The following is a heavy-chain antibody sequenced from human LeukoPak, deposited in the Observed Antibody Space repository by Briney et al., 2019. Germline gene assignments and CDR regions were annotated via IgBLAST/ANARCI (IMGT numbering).Heavy chain of an antibody. CDR2: IYPGDSDT. D-gene: IGHD2-2*01. J-gene: IGHJ4*02. Sequence: GASLQISCKCSGYSFTSYWIGWVRQLPGKGLEWMGMIYPGDSDTRYSTSFQGQVHISVDKSISTAYLQWSSLKASDTAIYYCAKIDRQYCSRSSCYALDYWGQGTQLTVSS. V-gene: IGHV5-51*01. CDR1: GYSFTSYW. CDR3: AKIDRQYCSRSSCYALDY.